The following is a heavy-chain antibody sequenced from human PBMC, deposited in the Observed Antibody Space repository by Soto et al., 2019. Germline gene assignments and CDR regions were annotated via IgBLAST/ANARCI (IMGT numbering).Heavy chain of an antibody. J-gene: IGHJ4*02. Sequence: SETLSLTCTVSGGSISSGGYYWSWIRQHPGKGLEWIGYIYYSGSTYYNPSLKSRVTISVDTSKNQFSLKLSSVTAADTAVYYCARALRLTFDRFDYWGQGNLVHRLL. CDR2: IYYSGST. CDR1: GGSISSGGYY. D-gene: IGHD7-27*01. V-gene: IGHV4-31*03. CDR3: ARALRLTFDRFDY.